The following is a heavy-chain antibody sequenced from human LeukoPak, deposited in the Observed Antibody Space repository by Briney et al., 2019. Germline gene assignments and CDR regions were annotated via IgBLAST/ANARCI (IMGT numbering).Heavy chain of an antibody. CDR3: ARDCSGGSCVDY. D-gene: IGHD2-15*01. Sequence: GGSLRLSCAASGFTFSSYWMSWVRQAPGKGLEWVANIKQDGSEKYYVDSVKGRFTISRDNAENSLYLQMNSLRAGDTAVYYCARDCSGGSCVDYWGQGTLVTVSS. CDR1: GFTFSSYW. CDR2: IKQDGSEK. J-gene: IGHJ4*02. V-gene: IGHV3-7*03.